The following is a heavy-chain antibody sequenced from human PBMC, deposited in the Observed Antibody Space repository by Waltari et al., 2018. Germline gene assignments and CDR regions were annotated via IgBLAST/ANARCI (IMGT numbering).Heavy chain of an antibody. Sequence: QLQLQESGPGLGKPSETLSLTCIVSGGSITSNRHYWAWIRQPPGQGLEWLGTMSYKGATYSSPALKSRVTVSRDTSKNHLSLKLDSVTAADTAVYYCATYIGASIGTAAFDVWGQGTMVTVSS. CDR2: MSYKGAT. CDR3: ATYIGASIGTAAFDV. J-gene: IGHJ3*01. V-gene: IGHV4-39*02. D-gene: IGHD5-12*01. CDR1: GGSITSNRHY.